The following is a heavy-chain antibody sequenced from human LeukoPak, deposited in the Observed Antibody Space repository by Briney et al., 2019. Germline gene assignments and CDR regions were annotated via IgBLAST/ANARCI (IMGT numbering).Heavy chain of an antibody. V-gene: IGHV3-30*18. D-gene: IGHD3-16*02. CDR2: ISYDGSNK. CDR1: GFTFSSYG. J-gene: IGHJ4*02. Sequence: GRSRRLSCAASGFTFSSYGMHWVRQAPGKGLEWVAVISYDGSNKYYADSVRGRFTISRDNSKNTLYLQMNSLRAEDTAVYYCAKYLHSYRYTGGFDYWGQGTLVTVSS. CDR3: AKYLHSYRYTGGFDY.